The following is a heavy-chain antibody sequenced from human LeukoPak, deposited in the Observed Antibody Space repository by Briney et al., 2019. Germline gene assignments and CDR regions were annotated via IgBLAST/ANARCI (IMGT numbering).Heavy chain of an antibody. CDR3: ARDRDSYGDYYFFYMDV. D-gene: IGHD5-18*01. V-gene: IGHV1-2*06. Sequence: ASVKVSCKASGYTFNAYYIHWVRQAPGQGLEWMGRINPHSGGTHSTHKFQDRVTMTRDTSISTVYMELSRLRSDDTAVYYCARDRDSYGDYYFFYMDVWGKGTTVAVSS. J-gene: IGHJ6*03. CDR2: INPHSGGT. CDR1: GYTFNAYY.